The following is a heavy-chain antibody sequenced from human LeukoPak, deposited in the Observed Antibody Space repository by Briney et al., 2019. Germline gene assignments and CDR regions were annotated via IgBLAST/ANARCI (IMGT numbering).Heavy chain of an antibody. J-gene: IGHJ3*02. Sequence: ASVKVSCKASGYTFTGYYIHWVRQAPGQGLEYMGWINPNSGGTKYAQKFQGRVTMTRDTSISTAYMELSRLRSDDTAVYYCARDQKNFWSGYYPVDAFDIWGQGTMVTVSS. D-gene: IGHD3-3*01. V-gene: IGHV1-2*02. CDR3: ARDQKNFWSGYYPVDAFDI. CDR2: INPNSGGT. CDR1: GYTFTGYY.